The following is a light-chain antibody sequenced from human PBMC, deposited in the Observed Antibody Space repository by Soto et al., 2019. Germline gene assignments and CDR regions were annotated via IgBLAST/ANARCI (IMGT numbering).Light chain of an antibody. CDR1: SSDVGGYKY. V-gene: IGLV2-14*01. CDR2: DVS. Sequence: QSALTQPASVSGSPGQSITISCTGTSSDVGGYKYVSWYQQHSGKAPKLMIYDVSNRPSGVSNRFSGSKSGNTASLTISGLQAEDEADYYCNSYTSRGTMLFGGGTKLTVL. J-gene: IGLJ2*01. CDR3: NSYTSRGTML.